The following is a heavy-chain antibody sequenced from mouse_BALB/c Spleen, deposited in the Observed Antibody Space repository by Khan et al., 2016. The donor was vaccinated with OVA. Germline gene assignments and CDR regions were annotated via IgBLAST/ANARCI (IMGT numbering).Heavy chain of an antibody. J-gene: IGHJ1*01. D-gene: IGHD4-1*02. Sequence: QIQLVQSGPELKKPGETVKISCKASGYTFTNYGMNWVKQAPGKGLKWMGWINTYTGEPTYANDFKGRFAFSLETSASTAYLQINNLKNEDTATYFCASSNSYWYVDVWGAGTTVTVSS. CDR1: GYTFTNYG. V-gene: IGHV9-3-1*01. CDR3: ASSNSYWYVDV. CDR2: INTYTGEP.